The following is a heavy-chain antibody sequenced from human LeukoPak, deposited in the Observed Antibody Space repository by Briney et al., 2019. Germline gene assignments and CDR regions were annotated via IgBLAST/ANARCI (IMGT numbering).Heavy chain of an antibody. CDR3: AKDVVVVAARSASWFDP. CDR1: GFTFSSYG. V-gene: IGHV3-30*18. D-gene: IGHD2-15*01. Sequence: GGSLRLSCAASGFTFSSYGMHWVRQAPGKGLEWVAVISYDGSNKYYADSAKGRFTISRDNSKNTLYLQMNSLRAEDTAVYYCAKDVVVVAARSASWFDPWGQGTLVTVSS. CDR2: ISYDGSNK. J-gene: IGHJ5*02.